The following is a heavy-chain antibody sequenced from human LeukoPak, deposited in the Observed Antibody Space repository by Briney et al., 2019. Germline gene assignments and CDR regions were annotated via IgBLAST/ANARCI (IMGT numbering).Heavy chain of an antibody. V-gene: IGHV1-18*01. D-gene: IGHD3-22*01. CDR2: ISAYNGNT. J-gene: IGHJ4*02. CDR3: ARDQGGYDSSGYYYVGPCMGY. Sequence: ASVKVSCKASGYTFTSYGISWVRQAPGQGLEWMGWISAYNGNTDYAQKLQGRVTMTTDTSTSTAYMELRSLRSDDTAVYYCARDQGGYDSSGYYYVGPCMGYWGQGTLVTVSS. CDR1: GYTFTSYG.